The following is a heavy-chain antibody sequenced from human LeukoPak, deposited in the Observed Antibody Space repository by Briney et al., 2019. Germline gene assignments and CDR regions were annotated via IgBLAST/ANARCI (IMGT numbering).Heavy chain of an antibody. CDR1: GFTFSSHT. V-gene: IGHV3-48*02. J-gene: IGHJ4*02. D-gene: IGHD2-15*01. CDR3: ATQPCSGGRCYLDY. Sequence: GGSLRLSCAASGFTFSSHTMSWVRQAPGKGLEWVSDISSTSRTIYYADPAKGRFTISRDNAKNSLYLQMNSLRDEDTAVYYCATQPCSGGRCYLDYWGQGTLVTVSS. CDR2: ISSTSRTI.